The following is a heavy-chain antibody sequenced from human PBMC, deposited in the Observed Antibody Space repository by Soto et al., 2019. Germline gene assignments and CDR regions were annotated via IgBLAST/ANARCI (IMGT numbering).Heavy chain of an antibody. Sequence: GESLKISCKGSGYSFTSYWISWVRQMPGKGLEWMGRIDPSDSYTNYSPSFQGHVTISADKSISTAYLQWSSLKASDTAMYYCARRRVAAAGTHYYYGMDVWGQGTTVTAP. V-gene: IGHV5-10-1*01. J-gene: IGHJ6*02. CDR2: IDPSDSYT. CDR1: GYSFTSYW. D-gene: IGHD6-13*01. CDR3: ARRRVAAAGTHYYYGMDV.